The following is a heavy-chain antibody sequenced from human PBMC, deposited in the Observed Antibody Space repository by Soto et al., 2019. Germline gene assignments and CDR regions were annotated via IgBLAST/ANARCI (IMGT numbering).Heavy chain of an antibody. CDR3: ARVRDYGMDV. V-gene: IGHV4-34*01. J-gene: IGHJ6*02. Sequence: SEPLSLPCAVYGGSFSGYYWSWIRQPPGKGLEWIGEINHSGSTNYNPSLKSRVTISVDTSKNQFSLKLSSVTAADTAVYYCARVRDYGMDVWGQGTTVTVAS. CDR2: INHSGST. CDR1: GGSFSGYY.